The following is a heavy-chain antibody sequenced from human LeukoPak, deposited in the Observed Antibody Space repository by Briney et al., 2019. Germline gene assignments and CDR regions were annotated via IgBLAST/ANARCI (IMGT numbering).Heavy chain of an antibody. D-gene: IGHD1-26*01. CDR3: AKVVGATPFDY. CDR1: GFTFSSYA. V-gene: IGHV3-23*01. CDR2: ISGAGGRT. Sequence: GGSLRLSCAASGFTFSSYAMSWVRQAPGKGLEWVSAISGAGGRTYYADSVKGRFTISRDNSENTLYLQMNSLRADDTAVYYCAKVVGATPFDYWGQGTLVTVSS. J-gene: IGHJ4*02.